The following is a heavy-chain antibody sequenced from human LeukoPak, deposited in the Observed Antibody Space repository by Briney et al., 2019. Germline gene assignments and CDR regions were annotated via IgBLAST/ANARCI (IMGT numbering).Heavy chain of an antibody. D-gene: IGHD3-10*01. V-gene: IGHV1-69*13. CDR2: IIHIFGTA. CDR3: ARKATMVRGVTIINWFDP. CDR1: GGTFSSYA. J-gene: IGHJ5*02. Sequence: ASVKVSCKASGGTFSSYAISWVRQAPGQGLEWMGGIIHIFGTANYAQKFQGRVTITADESTSTAYMELSSLRSEDTAVYYCARKATMVRGVTIINWFDPWGQGTLVTVSS.